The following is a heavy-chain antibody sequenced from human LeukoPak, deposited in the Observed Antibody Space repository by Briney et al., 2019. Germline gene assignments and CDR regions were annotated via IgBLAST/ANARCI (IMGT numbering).Heavy chain of an antibody. J-gene: IGHJ4*02. CDR3: ARTLVYGDYGEGLRY. CDR1: GFTFSDYY. V-gene: IGHV3-11*01. CDR2: ISSSGSTI. Sequence: PGGSLRLSCAASGFTFSDYYMSWLRQAPGKGLEWVSYISSSGSTIYYADSVKGRFTISRDNAKNSLYLQMNSLRAEDTAVYYCARTLVYGDYGEGLRYWGQGTLVTVSS. D-gene: IGHD4-17*01.